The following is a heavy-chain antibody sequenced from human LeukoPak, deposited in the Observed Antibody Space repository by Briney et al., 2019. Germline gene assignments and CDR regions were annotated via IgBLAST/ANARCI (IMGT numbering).Heavy chain of an antibody. CDR1: GFTFSSYG. V-gene: IGHV3-30*18. D-gene: IGHD4-17*01. CDR2: ISYDGSNK. Sequence: GGSLRLSCAASGFTFSSYGMHWVRQAPGKGLEWVAVISYDGSNKYYADSVKGRFTISRDNSKNTLYLQMNSLRAEDTAVYYCAKSLQGTTVSYWGQGTLVTVSS. CDR3: AKSLQGTTVSY. J-gene: IGHJ4*02.